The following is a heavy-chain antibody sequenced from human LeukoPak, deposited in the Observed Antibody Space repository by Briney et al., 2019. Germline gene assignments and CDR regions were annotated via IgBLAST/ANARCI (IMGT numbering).Heavy chain of an antibody. CDR3: ARYGGYKYGYNY. D-gene: IGHD5-18*01. CDR2: INHSGST. V-gene: IGHV4-34*01. CDR1: GGSFSGYY. Sequence: RPSETLSLTCAVYGGSFSGYYWSWIRQPPGKGLEWIGEINHSGSTNYNPSLKSRVTISVDTSKNQFSLKMSSVTAADTAVYYCARYGGYKYGYNYWGQGTLVTVSS. J-gene: IGHJ4*02.